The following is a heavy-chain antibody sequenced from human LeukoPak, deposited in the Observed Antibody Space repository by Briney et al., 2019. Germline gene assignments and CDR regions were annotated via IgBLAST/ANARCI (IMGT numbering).Heavy chain of an antibody. J-gene: IGHJ3*02. CDR2: IIPIFGTA. D-gene: IGHD3-9*01. V-gene: IGHV1-69*01. CDR1: GGTFSSYA. Sequence: GSSVKVSCKASGGTFSSYAISWVRQAPGQGLEWMGGIIPIFGTANYAQKFQGRVTITADESTSTAYMELSSLRSEDTAVYYCAREGNHDILTGYYNAFDIWGQGTMVTVSS. CDR3: AREGNHDILTGYYNAFDI.